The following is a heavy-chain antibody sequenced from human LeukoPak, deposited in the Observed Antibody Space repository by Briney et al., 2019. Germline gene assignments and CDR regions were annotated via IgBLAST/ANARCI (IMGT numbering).Heavy chain of an antibody. CDR3: ARGFDY. Sequence: SETLSLTCTVSGDFLNNSLWSWIRQPPGEGLEWIGDVSYSGNTNYNPSLKSRVTISVDTSKNQFSLKLSSVTAADTAVYYCARGFDYWGQGTLVTVSS. J-gene: IGHJ4*02. CDR2: VSYSGNT. CDR1: GDFLNNSL. V-gene: IGHV4-59*01.